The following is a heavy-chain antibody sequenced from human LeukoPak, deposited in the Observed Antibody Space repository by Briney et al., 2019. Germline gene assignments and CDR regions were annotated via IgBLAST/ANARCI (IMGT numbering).Heavy chain of an antibody. D-gene: IGHD4-17*01. V-gene: IGHV4-34*01. J-gene: IGHJ4*02. Sequence: PSETLSLTCAVYGGSFSGYYWSWIRQPPGKGLEWIGEINHSGSTNYNPSLKSRVTISVDTSKNQFSLKLSSVTAADTAVYYCARRYGDYDYWGQGTLVTVS. CDR3: ARRYGDYDY. CDR2: INHSGST. CDR1: GGSFSGYY.